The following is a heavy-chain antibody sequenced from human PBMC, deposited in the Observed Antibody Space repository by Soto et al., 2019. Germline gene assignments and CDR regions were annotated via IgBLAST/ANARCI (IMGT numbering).Heavy chain of an antibody. V-gene: IGHV3-73*02. CDR3: TRSGSYYFDY. J-gene: IGHJ4*02. D-gene: IGHD1-26*01. CDR1: GFTFSGSA. Sequence: EVQLVESGGGLVQPGGSLKLSCAASGFTFSGSAMHWVRQASGKGLEWVGRIRSKANSYATAYAASVKGRFTISRDDSKNTAYLQMNSLKTEDTAVYYCTRSGSYYFDYWGQGTLVTVFS. CDR2: IRSKANSYAT.